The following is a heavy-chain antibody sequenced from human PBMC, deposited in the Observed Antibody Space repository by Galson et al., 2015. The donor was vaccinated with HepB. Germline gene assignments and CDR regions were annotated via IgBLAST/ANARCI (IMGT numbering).Heavy chain of an antibody. CDR1: GFTFSSYS. CDR3: ARLWFGADY. J-gene: IGHJ4*02. CDR2: ISNSGNTI. Sequence: SLRLSCAASGFTFSSYSMNWVRQAPGKGLEWVSYISNSGNTIYYGHSVKGRFTISRDNAKNTLYLQMNSLRAEDTAVYYCARLWFGADYWGQGTLVTVSS. D-gene: IGHD3-10*01. V-gene: IGHV3-48*01.